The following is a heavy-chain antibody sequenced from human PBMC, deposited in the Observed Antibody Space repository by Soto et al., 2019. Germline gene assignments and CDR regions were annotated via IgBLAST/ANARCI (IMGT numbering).Heavy chain of an antibody. Sequence: PSETLSLPCTLSRSSISDSYWSWIRQPPGKGLEWIGYAHYSENSNYNPSIKSRGTIILNTAKKQFSLNLSSVTPPDTAAYYCPIVASVYAMYYDDSSGQGILV. CDR1: RSSISDSY. D-gene: IGHD3-22*01. J-gene: IGHJ4*02. V-gene: IGHV4-59*01. CDR3: PIVASVYAMYYDDS. CDR2: AHYSENS.